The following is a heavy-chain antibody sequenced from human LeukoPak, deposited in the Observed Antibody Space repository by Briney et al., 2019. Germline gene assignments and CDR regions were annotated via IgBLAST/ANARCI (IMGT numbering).Heavy chain of an antibody. CDR2: IYSGGST. CDR3: ARERYDILTGYLKYGMDV. D-gene: IGHD3-9*01. CDR1: GFTVSSNY. V-gene: IGHV3-66*01. Sequence: TGGSLRLSCAASGFTVSSNYMSWVRQAPGKGLEWVSVIYSGGSTYYADSVKGRFTISRDNSKNTLYLQMNSLRAEDTAVYYCARERYDILTGYLKYGMDVWGQGTTVTVSS. J-gene: IGHJ6*02.